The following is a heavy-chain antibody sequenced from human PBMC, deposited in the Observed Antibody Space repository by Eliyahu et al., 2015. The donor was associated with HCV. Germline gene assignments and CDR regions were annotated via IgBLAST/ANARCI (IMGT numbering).Heavy chain of an antibody. Sequence: QLQLQESGPGLVKPSETLSLTCTVSGGSLHNSSYYWGWSRQPPREGAGWVCGIHPSGSTFYKSSLSSRLTISIDTSKSQFSLKLKSATAADTAVYYCAGHYYYDSSGYYLDSWGQGALVTVSS. J-gene: IGHJ4*02. CDR1: GGSLHNSSYY. CDR2: IHPSGST. V-gene: IGHV4-39*01. CDR3: AGHYYYDSSGYYLDS. D-gene: IGHD3-22*01.